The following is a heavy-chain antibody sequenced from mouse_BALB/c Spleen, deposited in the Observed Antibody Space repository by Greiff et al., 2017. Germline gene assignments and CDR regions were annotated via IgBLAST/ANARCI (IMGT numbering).Heavy chain of an antibody. J-gene: IGHJ4*01. Sequence: EVQGVESGGGLVQPGGSLKLSCAASGFTFSSYTMSWVRQTPEKRLEWVAYISNGGGSTYYPDTVKGRFTISRDNAKNTLYLQMSSLKSEDTAMYYCARHTGYDYAMDYWGQGTSVTVSS. CDR2: ISNGGGST. D-gene: IGHD2-2*01. V-gene: IGHV5-12-2*01. CDR3: ARHTGYDYAMDY. CDR1: GFTFSSYT.